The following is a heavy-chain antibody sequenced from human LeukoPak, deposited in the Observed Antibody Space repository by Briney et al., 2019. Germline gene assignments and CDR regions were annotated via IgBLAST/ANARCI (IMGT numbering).Heavy chain of an antibody. CDR3: ARVDTSWYTPLDY. CDR1: GYTFTGYY. D-gene: IGHD2-2*02. Sequence: ASVKVSCKASGYTFTGYYMHWVRQAPGQGLEWMGWINPNSGGTNYAQKFQGRVTMTRDTSISTAYMELSSLRSEDTAVYYCARVDTSWYTPLDYWGQGTLVTVSS. J-gene: IGHJ4*02. CDR2: INPNSGGT. V-gene: IGHV1-2*02.